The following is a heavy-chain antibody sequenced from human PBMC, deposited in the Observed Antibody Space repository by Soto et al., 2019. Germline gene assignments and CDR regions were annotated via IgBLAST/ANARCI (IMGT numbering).Heavy chain of an antibody. CDR3: ARDLYDSSSYYSVYFDY. J-gene: IGHJ4*02. CDR1: GYTFTGYY. CDR2: INPNSGGT. V-gene: IGHV1-2*04. Sequence: ASVKVSCKASGYTFTGYYMHWVRQAPGQGLEWMGWINPNSGGTNYAQKFQGWVTMTRDTSISTAYMELSRLRSDDTAVYYCARDLYDSSSYYSVYFDYWGQGTLVTVSS. D-gene: IGHD3-22*01.